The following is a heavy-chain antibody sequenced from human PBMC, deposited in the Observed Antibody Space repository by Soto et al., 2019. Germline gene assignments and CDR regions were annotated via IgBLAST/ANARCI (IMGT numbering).Heavy chain of an antibody. CDR1: GGTFSSYA. V-gene: IGHV1-69*01. J-gene: IGHJ6*02. CDR2: IIPIFGTA. Sequence: QVQLVQSGAEVKKPGSSVKVSCKASGGTFSSYAISWVRQAPGQGLEWMGGIIPIFGTANYAQKFQGRVTITADESTSTAYMELSSRRSEDTAVYYCARGLRRGYSGYDPNYYYYYGMDVWGQGTTVTVSS. D-gene: IGHD5-12*01. CDR3: ARGLRRGYSGYDPNYYYYYGMDV.